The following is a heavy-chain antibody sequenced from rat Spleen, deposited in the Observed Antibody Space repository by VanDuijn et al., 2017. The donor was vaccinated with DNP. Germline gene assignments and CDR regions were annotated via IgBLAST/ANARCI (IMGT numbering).Heavy chain of an antibody. J-gene: IGHJ2*01. CDR3: ARRSIAAGNFDY. V-gene: IGHV5-29*01. D-gene: IGHD1-2*01. CDR2: ISYDGSST. Sequence: EVQLVESGGGLVQPGRSLKLSCAASGFTFSNYGMAWVRQAPTKGLEWVATISYDGSSTYYRDSVKGRFTISRDNAKSTLYLQMDSLRSEDTATYYCARRSIAAGNFDYWGQGVMVTVSS. CDR1: GFTFSNYG.